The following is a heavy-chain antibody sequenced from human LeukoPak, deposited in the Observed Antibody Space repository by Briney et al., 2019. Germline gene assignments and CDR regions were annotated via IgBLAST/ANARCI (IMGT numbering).Heavy chain of an antibody. CDR1: GGTFSSYA. V-gene: IGHV1-69*13. Sequence: SVKVSCKASGGTFSSYAISWVRQAPGQGLEWMGGIIPIFGTANYAQKFQGRVTITADESTSTAYMELSSLRSEDTAVYYCARPAGTMYYFDYWGQGTLVTVSS. CDR2: IIPIFGTA. J-gene: IGHJ4*02. CDR3: ARPAGTMYYFDY. D-gene: IGHD1-7*01.